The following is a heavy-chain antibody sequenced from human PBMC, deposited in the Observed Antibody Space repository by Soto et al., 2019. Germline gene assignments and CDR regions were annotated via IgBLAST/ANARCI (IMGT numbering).Heavy chain of an antibody. CDR1: GFTLSNFA. J-gene: IGHJ4*02. CDR2: ISSSGDST. D-gene: IGHD3-22*01. Sequence: EVQLSESGGGLVQPGGSLRLSCAASGFTLSNFAMHWVRQAPGKGLEWVSAISSSGDSTYYADSVKGRFTISRHNSKNTLYLQMNSLRAEDTAVYYCAKDPTTMIVVGNFDYWGQGTLVTVSS. CDR3: AKDPTTMIVVGNFDY. V-gene: IGHV3-23*01.